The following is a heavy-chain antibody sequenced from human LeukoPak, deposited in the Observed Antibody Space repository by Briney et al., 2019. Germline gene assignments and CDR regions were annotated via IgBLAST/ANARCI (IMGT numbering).Heavy chain of an antibody. D-gene: IGHD6-19*01. V-gene: IGHV4-59*01. J-gene: IGHJ6*02. Sequence: SETLSLTCTVSGGSISSYYWSWIRQPPGKGLEWIGYISSYWRSNWNPSLKSRVTISVDTSKNQFSLKLSSVTAADTAVYYCARADASIAVAGSFRPTGSPYYGMDVWGQGTTVTVSS. CDR1: GGSISSYY. CDR3: ARADASIAVAGSFRPTGSPYYGMDV. CDR2: ISSYWRS.